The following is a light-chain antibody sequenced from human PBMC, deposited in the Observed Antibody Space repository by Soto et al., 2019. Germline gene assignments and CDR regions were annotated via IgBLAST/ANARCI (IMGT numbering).Light chain of an antibody. CDR2: LNSDGSH. V-gene: IGLV4-69*01. J-gene: IGLJ3*02. CDR1: SGHNSWA. CDR3: QTWGTGIQV. Sequence: QPVLTQSPSASASLGASVTLTCTLSSGHNSWAIAWHQQQPEKGPRYLMKLNSDGSHDKGDGIPDRFSGSSSGAERYLTISSLESEDEADYYCQTWGTGIQVFGGGTKLTVL.